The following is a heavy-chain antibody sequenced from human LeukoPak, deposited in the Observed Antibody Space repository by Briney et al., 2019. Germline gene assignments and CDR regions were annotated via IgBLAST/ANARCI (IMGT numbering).Heavy chain of an antibody. J-gene: IGHJ4*02. CDR2: IRYDGSNK. Sequence: GGSLRLSCAASGFTFSSYGMHWVRQAPGKGLEWVAFIRYDGSNKYYADSVKGRFTISRDNSKNTLYLQMNSLRAEDTAVYYCATIDLRFLEWFPSDYWGQGTLVTVSS. D-gene: IGHD3-3*01. V-gene: IGHV3-30*02. CDR1: GFTFSSYG. CDR3: ATIDLRFLEWFPSDY.